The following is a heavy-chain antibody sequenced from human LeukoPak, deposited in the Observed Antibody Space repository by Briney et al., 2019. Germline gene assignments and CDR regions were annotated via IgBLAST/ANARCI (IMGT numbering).Heavy chain of an antibody. CDR2: ISTSGSSI. CDR1: GFTFSDYY. V-gene: IGHV3-11*01. Sequence: GGSLRLSCAASGFTFSDYYMSWIRQAPGKGLEWVSYISTSGSSIFYADSVKGRFTISRDNAKSSLHLQMNSLRADDTAVYYCARDLYSGYNSYYYYYGMDVWGQGTTVTVSS. D-gene: IGHD5-12*01. CDR3: ARDLYSGYNSYYYYYGMDV. J-gene: IGHJ6*02.